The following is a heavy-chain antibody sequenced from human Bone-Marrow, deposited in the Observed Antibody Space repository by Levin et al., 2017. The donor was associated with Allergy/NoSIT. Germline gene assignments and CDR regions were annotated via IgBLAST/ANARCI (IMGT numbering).Heavy chain of an antibody. D-gene: IGHD5-18*01. CDR2: ISYDGSNK. J-gene: IGHJ3*02. Sequence: PGGSPRLSCAASGFTFSSYAMHWVRQAPGKGLEWVAVISYDGSNKYYADSVKGRFTISRDNSKNTLYLQMNSLRAEDTAVYYCARVGLEAIGGYSYGVDAFDSWGQGTMVTVSS. CDR3: ARVGLEAIGGYSYGVDAFDS. CDR1: GFTFSSYA. V-gene: IGHV3-30*04.